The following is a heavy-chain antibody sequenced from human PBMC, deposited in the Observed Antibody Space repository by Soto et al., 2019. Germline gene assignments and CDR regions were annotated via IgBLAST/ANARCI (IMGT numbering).Heavy chain of an antibody. V-gene: IGHV1-69*01. CDR3: GSSTGSGFRPGTHRFNWFDP. CDR1: GVTFSSFA. CDR2: IIPIFRTP. D-gene: IGHD5-12*01. J-gene: IGHJ5*02. Sequence: QVQLVQSGAEVKQPGSSVKVSCQASGVTFSSFAISWVRQAPGQGLEWMGGIIPIFRTPNYAQNFQGRVTITADESTSSVYMELSRMGSEDTAVYYCGSSTGSGFRPGTHRFNWFDPWGQGTLVTVAS.